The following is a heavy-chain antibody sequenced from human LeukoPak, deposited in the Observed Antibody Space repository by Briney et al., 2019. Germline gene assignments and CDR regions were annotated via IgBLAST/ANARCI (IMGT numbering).Heavy chain of an antibody. Sequence: GGSLRLSCAASGFTFSSYGMHWVRQAPGKGLEWVAVISYDGSNKYYADSVKGRFTISRDNAKNTLYLQMNSLGAEDTAVYYCATTYYYDRSGYAGYWGQGALVIVSS. J-gene: IGHJ4*02. D-gene: IGHD3-22*01. CDR3: ATTYYYDRSGYAGY. CDR1: GFTFSSYG. V-gene: IGHV3-30*03. CDR2: ISYDGSNK.